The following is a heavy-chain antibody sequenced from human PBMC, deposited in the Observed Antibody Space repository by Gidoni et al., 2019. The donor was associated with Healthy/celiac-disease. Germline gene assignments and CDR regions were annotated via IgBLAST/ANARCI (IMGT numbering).Heavy chain of an antibody. D-gene: IGHD5-12*01. CDR2: ISYDGSNK. Sequence: QVQLVESGGGVVQPGRSLRLSCAASGFTFSSYAMHWVRQAPGKGLEWVAVISYDGSNKYYADSVKGRFTISRDNSKNTLYLQMNSLRAEDTAVYYCAREVATDFSAFDYWGQGTLVTVSS. J-gene: IGHJ4*02. V-gene: IGHV3-30*04. CDR1: GFTFSSYA. CDR3: AREVATDFSAFDY.